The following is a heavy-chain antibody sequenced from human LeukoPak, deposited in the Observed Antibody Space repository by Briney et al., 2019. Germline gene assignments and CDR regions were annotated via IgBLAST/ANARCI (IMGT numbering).Heavy chain of an antibody. CDR3: ANHLACGSTSCPPFDD. D-gene: IGHD2-2*01. Sequence: GGSLRLSCAASGFTFSTYSMSWVRQAPGKGLEWVSSISDNSYWIYYADSVEGRFIISRDNAKNSLNLQMNSLRAEDTAVYYCANHLACGSTSCPPFDDWGQGTLVTVSS. CDR1: GFTFSTYS. V-gene: IGHV3-21*01. CDR2: ISDNSYWI. J-gene: IGHJ4*02.